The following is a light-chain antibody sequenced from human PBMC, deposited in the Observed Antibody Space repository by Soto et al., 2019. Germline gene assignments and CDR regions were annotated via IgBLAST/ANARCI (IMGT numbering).Light chain of an antibody. CDR3: QSYDSSLTGYYV. CDR1: SSNIGAGYD. J-gene: IGLJ1*01. V-gene: IGLV1-40*01. Sequence: QSVLTQPPSVSGAPGQRVTISCTGSSSNIGAGYDVHWYQQLPGTAPKLLIYGNSNRPSGVPDRFSGSKSGTSASLAITGLQAEDEADNYCQSYDSSLTGYYVFGTGTKVTV. CDR2: GNS.